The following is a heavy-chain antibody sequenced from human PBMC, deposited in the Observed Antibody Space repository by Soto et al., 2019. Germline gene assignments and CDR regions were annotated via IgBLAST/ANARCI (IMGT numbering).Heavy chain of an antibody. J-gene: IGHJ5*02. CDR3: ARDQRRGVIRQNWFDP. CDR1: GFTFSSYW. D-gene: IGHD3-10*01. Sequence: GSLRLSCAASGFTFSSYWMSWVRQAPGKGLEWVANIKQDGSEKYYVDSVKGRFTISRDNAKNSLYLQMNSLRAEDTAVYYCARDQRRGVIRQNWFDPWGQGTLVTVSS. V-gene: IGHV3-7*01. CDR2: IKQDGSEK.